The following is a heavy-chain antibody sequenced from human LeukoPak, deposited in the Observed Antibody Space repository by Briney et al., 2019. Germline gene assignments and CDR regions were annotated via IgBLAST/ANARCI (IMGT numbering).Heavy chain of an antibody. CDR2: INPNSGGT. V-gene: IGHV1-2*02. J-gene: IGHJ3*02. Sequence: ASVKVSCKASGYTFTGYYMHWVRQAPGQGLEWMGWINPNSGGTNYAQKFQGRVTMTRDTSISTAYMELSRPRSDDTAVYYCARAHVVVIAIYAFDIWGQGTMVTVSS. CDR1: GYTFTGYY. D-gene: IGHD2-21*01. CDR3: ARAHVVVIAIYAFDI.